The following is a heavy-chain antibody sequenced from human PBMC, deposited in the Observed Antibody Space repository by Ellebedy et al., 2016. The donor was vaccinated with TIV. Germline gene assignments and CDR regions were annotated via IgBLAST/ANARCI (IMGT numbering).Heavy chain of an antibody. Sequence: GESLKISCAASGFTSNSYAMRWVRQAPGKGLEWVSHISMRKYYADSVQGRFTISRDNSRNTLYLQMNRLRAEDPAIYYCARGRSGTYIHHAFDYWGQGTLVTVSS. D-gene: IGHD2-2*02. J-gene: IGHJ4*02. CDR1: GFTSNSYA. V-gene: IGHV3-23*01. CDR3: ARGRSGTYIHHAFDY. CDR2: ISMRK.